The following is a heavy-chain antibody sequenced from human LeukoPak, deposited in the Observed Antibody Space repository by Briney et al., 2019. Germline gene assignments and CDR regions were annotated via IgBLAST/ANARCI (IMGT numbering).Heavy chain of an antibody. V-gene: IGHV4-34*01. Sequence: SETLSLTXAVYGGSFSGYYWSWIRQPPGKGLEWIGSIYYSGSTYYNPSLKSRVTISVDTSKNQFSLKLSSVTAADTAVYYCARNENPDYGGNEYDYWGQGTLVTVSS. CDR1: GGSFSGYY. J-gene: IGHJ4*02. CDR3: ARNENPDYGGNEYDY. CDR2: IYYSGST. D-gene: IGHD4-23*01.